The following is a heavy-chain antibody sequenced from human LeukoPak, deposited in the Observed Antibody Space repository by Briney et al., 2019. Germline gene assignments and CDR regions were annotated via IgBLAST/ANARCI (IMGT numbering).Heavy chain of an antibody. J-gene: IGHJ4*02. Sequence: ASVKVSCKGSGYTFSDYYLHWIRQAPGQGLEWMGWIDPASGVTKYAQNFQGRVILTRDRSIRTAYMDLSRLTSDDTAFYYCARDTRLGYTGYDMPGDWGRGTLVTVSS. V-gene: IGHV1-2*02. CDR1: GYTFSDYY. CDR2: IDPASGVT. D-gene: IGHD5-12*01. CDR3: ARDTRLGYTGYDMPGD.